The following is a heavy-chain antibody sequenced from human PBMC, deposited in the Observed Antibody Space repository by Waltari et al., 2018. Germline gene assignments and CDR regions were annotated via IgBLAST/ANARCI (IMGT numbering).Heavy chain of an antibody. D-gene: IGHD2-15*01. V-gene: IGHV4-4*02. CDR1: GASMSENYW. Sequence: QLQLQQSGPGLVKPSESLSLTCGVSGASMSENYWWSWVRQSPEKGLEWIGQIHRSGRTYYNPSLESRVSVSIDTSNNMFFLKLSSAIAADTAVYYCARDRGRGLYFDSWGQGTLVTVSP. CDR3: ARDRGRGLYFDS. CDR2: IHRSGRT. J-gene: IGHJ4*02.